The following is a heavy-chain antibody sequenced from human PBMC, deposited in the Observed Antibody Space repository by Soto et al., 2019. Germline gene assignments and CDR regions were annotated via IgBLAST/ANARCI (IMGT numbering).Heavy chain of an antibody. V-gene: IGHV3-23*01. Sequence: EVQLLESGGGLVQPGGSLRLSCAASGFTFSSYAMSWVRQAPGKGLEWVSAISGSGGSTYYADSVKGRFTISRDNSKNTLYLQMNSLRAEDTAVYYCAREDIVVVVPAHDAFDIWGQGTMVTVSS. CDR2: ISGSGGST. CDR1: GFTFSSYA. J-gene: IGHJ3*02. D-gene: IGHD2-15*01. CDR3: AREDIVVVVPAHDAFDI.